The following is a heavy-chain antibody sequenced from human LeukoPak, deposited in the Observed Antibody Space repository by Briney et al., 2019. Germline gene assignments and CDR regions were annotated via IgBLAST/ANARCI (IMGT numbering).Heavy chain of an antibody. D-gene: IGHD1-26*01. CDR1: SGSSSSYY. Sequence: SETLSLTCTVSSGSSSSYYWSWIRQPQGPGLEWIGHVHYSETSRYNPSLESRVSITVDTPKNHLSLRLSSVTAADTAVYYCAGGNPSGRPGIGFDYWGQGALVTVSS. CDR3: AGGNPSGRPGIGFDY. J-gene: IGHJ4*02. CDR2: VHYSETS. V-gene: IGHV4-59*01.